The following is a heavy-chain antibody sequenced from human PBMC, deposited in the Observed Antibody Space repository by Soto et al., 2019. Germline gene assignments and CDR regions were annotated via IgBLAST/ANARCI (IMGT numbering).Heavy chain of an antibody. CDR1: GGTFSSYA. V-gene: IGHV1-69*13. J-gene: IGHJ6*02. D-gene: IGHD4-17*01. CDR3: ARSRGYDSGDYGGSYYYGMDV. Sequence: SVKVSCKASGGTFSSYAISWVRQAPGQGLEWMGGIIPIFGTANYAQKFQGRVTITADESTSTAYMELSSLRSEDTAVYYCARSRGYDSGDYGGSYYYGMDVWGRGTTVTVSS. CDR2: IIPIFGTA.